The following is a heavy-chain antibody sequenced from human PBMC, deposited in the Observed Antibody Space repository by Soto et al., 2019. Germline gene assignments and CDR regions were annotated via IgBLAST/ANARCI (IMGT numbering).Heavy chain of an antibody. Sequence: GGSLRLSCAASGFTFSSYAMSWVRQAPGKGLEWVSAISGSGGSTYYADSVKGRFTISRDNSKNTLYLQMNSLRAEDTAVYYCGGSAAAGPGYYYYYGMDVWGQGTTVTVSS. CDR2: ISGSGGST. CDR3: GGSAAAGPGYYYYYGMDV. D-gene: IGHD6-13*01. CDR1: GFTFSSYA. V-gene: IGHV3-23*01. J-gene: IGHJ6*02.